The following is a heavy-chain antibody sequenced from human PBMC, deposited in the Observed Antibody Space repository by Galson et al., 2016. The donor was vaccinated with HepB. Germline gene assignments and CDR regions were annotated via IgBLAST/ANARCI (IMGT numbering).Heavy chain of an antibody. CDR1: GFTFSSHS. V-gene: IGHV3-21*01. D-gene: IGHD3-10*01. Sequence: SLRLSCAASGFTFSSHSMNWARQAPGKGLEWVSSIRSTTSYMSYADSVKGRFTISRDNARNSLYLQMDSLRAEDTAVYFCARETVRVHGFDLWGQGTMVTVAS. J-gene: IGHJ3*01. CDR3: ARETVRVHGFDL. CDR2: IRSTTSYM.